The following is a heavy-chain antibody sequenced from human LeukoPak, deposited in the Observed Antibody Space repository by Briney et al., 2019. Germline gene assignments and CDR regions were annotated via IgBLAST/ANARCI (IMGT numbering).Heavy chain of an antibody. J-gene: IGHJ4*02. Sequence: GASVKVSCKASGGTFSSYAISWVRQAPGQGLEWMGGIIPIFGTANYAQKFQGRVTITADESTSTAYMELSSLRSEDTAVYYCAREYYYDSSGSTWYFDYWGQGTLVTVSS. V-gene: IGHV1-69*13. CDR3: AREYYYDSSGSTWYFDY. CDR2: IIPIFGTA. CDR1: GGTFSSYA. D-gene: IGHD3-22*01.